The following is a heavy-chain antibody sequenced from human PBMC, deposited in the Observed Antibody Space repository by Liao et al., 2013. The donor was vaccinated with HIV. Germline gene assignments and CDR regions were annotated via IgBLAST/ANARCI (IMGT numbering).Heavy chain of an antibody. CDR2: SIIVEAP. CDR1: GGSFSGYY. J-gene: IGHJ4*02. D-gene: IGHD7-27*01. V-gene: IGHV4-34*01. Sequence: QVQLQQWGAGLLKPSETLSLTCAVYGGSFSGYYWSWIRQPPREGAWSGLGKSIIVEAPTTTRPLKSRVTISVDTSKNQFSLKLSSVTAADTAVYYCARGRLGFYRYYFDYWGRGNPGHRLL. CDR3: ARGRLGFYRYYFDY.